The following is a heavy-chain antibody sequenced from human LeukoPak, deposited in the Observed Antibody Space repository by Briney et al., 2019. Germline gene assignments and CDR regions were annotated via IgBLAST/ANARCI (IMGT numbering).Heavy chain of an antibody. V-gene: IGHV3-30*18. CDR2: ISYDGSNK. Sequence: GGSLRLSCAASGFTFSSYGMHWVRQAPGKGLEWVAVISYDGSNKYYADPVKGRFTISRDNSKNTLYLQMNSLRVEDTAVYYCAKDVRALNNYGSGSSGFYWGQGTLVTVSS. J-gene: IGHJ4*02. D-gene: IGHD3-10*01. CDR1: GFTFSSYG. CDR3: AKDVRALNNYGSGSSGFY.